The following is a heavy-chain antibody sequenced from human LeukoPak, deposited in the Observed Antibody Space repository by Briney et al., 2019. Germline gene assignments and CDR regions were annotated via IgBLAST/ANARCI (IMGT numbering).Heavy chain of an antibody. CDR2: VRFDETFK. J-gene: IGHJ4*02. CDR3: ARFATTLTSG. D-gene: IGHD4-17*01. V-gene: IGHV3-30*02. Sequence: GGSLRLSCAASGFTFSTSGMRWVRQTPGQGLEWVAFVRFDETFKYYADSVKGRFTLSRDNSRNTVFLQMNSLRLEDTAVYYCARFATTLTSGWGQGTLVIVSS. CDR1: GFTFSTSG.